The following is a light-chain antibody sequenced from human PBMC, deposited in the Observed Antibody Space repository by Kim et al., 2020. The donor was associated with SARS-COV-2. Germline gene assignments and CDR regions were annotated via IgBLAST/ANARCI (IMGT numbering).Light chain of an antibody. CDR2: DAS. Sequence: ASVGDRVTITCRASQGINNYLAWFQQKPGKVPKSLIYDASSLQTGVPSKFSGSGSGTDFTLTISSLQPDDFATYYYQQYSTYPLTFGGGTKVDIK. CDR3: QQYSTYPLT. CDR1: QGINNY. V-gene: IGKV1-16*02. J-gene: IGKJ4*01.